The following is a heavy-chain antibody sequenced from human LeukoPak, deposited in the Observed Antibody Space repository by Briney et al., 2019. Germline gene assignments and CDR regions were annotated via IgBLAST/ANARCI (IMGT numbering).Heavy chain of an antibody. D-gene: IGHD2-2*01. Sequence: ASVKVCCKASGYTFTDYYMHWVRQAPGQGLEWVGWINPNSGGTNYAQKFQGRVTMTRDTSISTAYMELSRLRSDDTAVYYCARDRRVPTAIDYWGQGTLVTVSS. CDR2: INPNSGGT. CDR3: ARDRRVPTAIDY. CDR1: GYTFTDYY. V-gene: IGHV1-2*02. J-gene: IGHJ4*02.